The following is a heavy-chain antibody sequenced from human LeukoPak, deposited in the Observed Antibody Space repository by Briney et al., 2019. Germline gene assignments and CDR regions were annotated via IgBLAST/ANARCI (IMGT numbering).Heavy chain of an antibody. CDR2: MNPNSGNT. V-gene: IGHV1-8*03. Sequence: ASVKVSCKAAGYTFTSYDINWVRQAPGQGLEWMGWMNPNSGNTGYAQKFQGRVTITRNTSISTAYMELSSLRSEDTAVYYCARGQSSDYVWGSYRYTDGGIDYWGQGTLVTVSS. CDR3: ARGQSSDYVWGSYRYTDGGIDY. D-gene: IGHD3-16*02. J-gene: IGHJ4*02. CDR1: GYTFTSYD.